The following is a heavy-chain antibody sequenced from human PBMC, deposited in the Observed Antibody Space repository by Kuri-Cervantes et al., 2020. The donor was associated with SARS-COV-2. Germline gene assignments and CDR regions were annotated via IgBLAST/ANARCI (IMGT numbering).Heavy chain of an antibody. CDR3: ARERPSVVVPAAIFQGPYYYYYMDV. CDR1: GYTFTSYY. D-gene: IGHD2-2*02. CDR2: INPSGGST. V-gene: IGHV1-46*03. J-gene: IGHJ6*03. Sequence: ASVKVSCKASGYTFTSYYMHWVRQAPGQGLEWMGIINPSGGSTSYAQKFQGRVTMTRDTSTGTVYMELSSLRSEDTAVYYCARERPSVVVPAAIFQGPYYYYYMDVWGKGTTVTVSS.